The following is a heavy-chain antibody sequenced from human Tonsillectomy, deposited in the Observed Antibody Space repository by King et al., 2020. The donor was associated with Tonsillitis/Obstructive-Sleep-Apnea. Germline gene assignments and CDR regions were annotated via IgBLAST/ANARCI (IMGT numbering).Heavy chain of an antibody. J-gene: IGHJ4*02. CDR2: ISVYNGNT. V-gene: IGHV1-18*04. CDR3: ARDYAPGTFDY. D-gene: IGHD1-26*01. CDR1: GYSFTNYD. Sequence: QLVQSGAEVKKPGASVQVSCKASGYSFTNYDISWVRQAPGEGLEWMGWISVYNGNTKYAQKLQGRVTMTRDTSTSTAYMELRSLTSDDTAVYYCARDYAPGTFDYWGLGTQVTVSS.